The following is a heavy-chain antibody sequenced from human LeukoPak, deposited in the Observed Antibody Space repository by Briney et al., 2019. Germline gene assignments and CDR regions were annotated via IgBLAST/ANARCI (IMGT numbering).Heavy chain of an antibody. CDR2: IKQYGSDS. V-gene: IGHV3-7*01. CDR1: GFTFRDYY. D-gene: IGHD4-17*01. CDR3: ARDRRPTIYGGLDS. J-gene: IGHJ4*02. Sequence: GGSLRLSCAASGFTFRDYYMSWIGQAPGKGLEWVANIKQYGSDSLYVDSVKGRLTISRDNSKNSLSLPMHSLRVEDTAMYFCARDRRPTIYGGLDSWGQGTVVTVSS.